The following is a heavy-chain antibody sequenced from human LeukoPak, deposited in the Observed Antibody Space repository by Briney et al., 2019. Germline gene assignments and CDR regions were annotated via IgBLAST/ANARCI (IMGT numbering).Heavy chain of an antibody. CDR2: IYYSGST. Sequence: RPSETLSLTCTVSGGSISSGDYYWSWIRQPPGKGLEWIGYIYYSGSTNYNPSLKSRVTISVDTSKNQFSLKLSSVTAADTAVYYCARSELYSSSWYRVYNWFDPWGQGTLVTVSS. J-gene: IGHJ5*02. CDR3: ARSELYSSSWYRVYNWFDP. CDR1: GGSISSGDYY. D-gene: IGHD6-13*01. V-gene: IGHV4-61*08.